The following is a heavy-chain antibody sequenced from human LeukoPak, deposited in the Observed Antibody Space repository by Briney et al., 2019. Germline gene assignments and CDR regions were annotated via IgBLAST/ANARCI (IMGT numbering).Heavy chain of an antibody. D-gene: IGHD3-22*01. CDR1: GFTFSHFD. CDR3: AKTYFDTSAYHLYFFDS. Sequence: GGSLRLSCAASGFTFSHFDMHWVRQAPGKGLEWLSLISFDGHNEYYADSVKGRFTISRDNSKNTLYLQMTSLRPDDTAVYYCAKTYFDTSAYHLYFFDSWGQGIPVIVSS. V-gene: IGHV3-30*18. CDR2: ISFDGHNE. J-gene: IGHJ4*02.